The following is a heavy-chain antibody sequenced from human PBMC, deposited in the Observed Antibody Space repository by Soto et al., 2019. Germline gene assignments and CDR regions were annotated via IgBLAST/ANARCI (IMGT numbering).Heavy chain of an antibody. CDR2: IWYDGSNK. CDR3: ASNYYGSGSFGMDV. V-gene: IGHV3-33*08. Sequence: VQLVESGGGLVQPGGSLRLSCAASGFTFSSYGMHWVRQAPGKGLEWVAVIWYDGSNKYYADSVKGRFTISRDNSKNTLYLQMNSLRAEDTAVYYCASNYYGSGSFGMDVWGQGTTVTVSS. D-gene: IGHD3-10*01. CDR1: GFTFSSYG. J-gene: IGHJ6*02.